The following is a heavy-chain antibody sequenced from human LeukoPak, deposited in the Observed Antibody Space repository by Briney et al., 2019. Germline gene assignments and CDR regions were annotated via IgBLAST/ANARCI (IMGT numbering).Heavy chain of an antibody. D-gene: IGHD1-1*01. CDR2: IRSKAYGETA. Sequence: QAGGSLRLSCAASGFTFSSYWMHWVRQAPGKGLEWVGFIRSKAYGETADYAASVKGRFTISRDDSKAIAYLQMNSLKTEDTAVYHCTRDRGAYNLYDYWGQGTLVTVSS. J-gene: IGHJ4*02. CDR1: GFTFSSYW. V-gene: IGHV3-49*04. CDR3: TRDRGAYNLYDY.